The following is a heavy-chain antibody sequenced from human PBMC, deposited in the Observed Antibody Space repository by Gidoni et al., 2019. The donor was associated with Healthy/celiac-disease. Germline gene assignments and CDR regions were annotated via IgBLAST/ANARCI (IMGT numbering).Heavy chain of an antibody. Sequence: EVQLLESGGGLVKPGGSLRPSCAVSGFTFRGYAISWVRQAPGTWLGWVSAMSGSGGNTYYAASEKCRFTISRDNTKNTLYLQMNSLRAKDTDVYYCAKDFWVGRPAPSEDSSGYYNTYNFDYWGQGTLVTVSS. J-gene: IGHJ4*02. CDR3: AKDFWVGRPAPSEDSSGYYNTYNFDY. V-gene: IGHV3-23*01. CDR1: GFTFRGYA. CDR2: MSGSGGNT. D-gene: IGHD3-22*01.